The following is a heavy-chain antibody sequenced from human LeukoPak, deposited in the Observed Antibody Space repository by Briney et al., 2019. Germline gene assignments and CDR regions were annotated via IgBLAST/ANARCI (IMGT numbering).Heavy chain of an antibody. J-gene: IGHJ4*02. CDR2: TSTDGSTT. CDR3: ARVGSRRDFDY. D-gene: IGHD1-26*01. V-gene: IGHV3-74*01. CDR1: GFTFSSYL. Sequence: PGESLRLSCAASGFTFSSYLMHWVRQAPGKGLVWVSRTSTDGSTTNYADSVKGRFTMSRDNAKNTMYLQMNSLRAEDTAVYYCARVGSRRDFDYWGQGTLVTVSS.